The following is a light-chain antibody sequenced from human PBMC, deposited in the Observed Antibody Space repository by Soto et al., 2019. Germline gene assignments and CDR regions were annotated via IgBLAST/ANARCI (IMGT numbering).Light chain of an antibody. V-gene: IGKV3-20*01. Sequence: EIVLTQSPVTLSLSPGERATLSCRASQSGTSNYLAWYQQKPGQAPRFLISGASSRATGIPDRFSGSGSGTEFTLSISRLEPEDFAVYYCQQYAGSPWTFGQGTKVDI. CDR3: QQYAGSPWT. CDR2: GAS. J-gene: IGKJ1*01. CDR1: QSGTSNY.